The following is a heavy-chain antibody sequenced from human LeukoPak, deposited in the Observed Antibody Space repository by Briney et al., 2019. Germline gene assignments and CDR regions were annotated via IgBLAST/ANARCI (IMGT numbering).Heavy chain of an antibody. D-gene: IGHD3-10*01. CDR3: ARGFTTSASSISFGY. Sequence: GGSLRLSCAASGFSFSDYYMSWIRLAPGKGLEWVSYISSSGSSISYADSVKGRFIISRDNAKNSLYLQMDSLRAEDTAVYYCARGFTTSASSISFGYWGQGTLVTVSS. V-gene: IGHV3-11*01. CDR1: GFSFSDYY. J-gene: IGHJ4*02. CDR2: ISSSGSSI.